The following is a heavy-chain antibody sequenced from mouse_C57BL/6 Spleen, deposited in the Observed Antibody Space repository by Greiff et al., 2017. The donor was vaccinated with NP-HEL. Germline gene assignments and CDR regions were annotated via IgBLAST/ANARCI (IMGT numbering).Heavy chain of an antibody. CDR1: GYTFTSYW. D-gene: IGHD2-1*01. J-gene: IGHJ2*01. Sequence: QVQLHQPGAELVMPGASVKLSCKASGYTFTSYWMHWVKQRPGQGLEWIGEIDPSDSYTNYNQKFKGKSTLTVDKSSSTAYMQLSSLTSEDSAVYYCARGGNPPLDYWGQGTTLTVSS. V-gene: IGHV1-69*01. CDR2: IDPSDSYT. CDR3: ARGGNPPLDY.